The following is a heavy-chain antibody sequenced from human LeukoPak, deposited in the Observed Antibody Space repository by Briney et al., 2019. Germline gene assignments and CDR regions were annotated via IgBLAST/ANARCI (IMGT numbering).Heavy chain of an antibody. J-gene: IGHJ4*02. CDR3: ARDPDYYDSSGQAYDY. CDR1: GGTFSSYA. CDR2: IIPIFGTA. Sequence: GASVKVSCKASGGTFSSYAISWVRQAPGQGLEWMGGIIPIFGTANYAQKFQGRVTITADESTSTAYMELSSLRSEDTAVYYCARDPDYYDSSGQAYDYWGQGTLVTVSS. D-gene: IGHD3-22*01. V-gene: IGHV1-69*01.